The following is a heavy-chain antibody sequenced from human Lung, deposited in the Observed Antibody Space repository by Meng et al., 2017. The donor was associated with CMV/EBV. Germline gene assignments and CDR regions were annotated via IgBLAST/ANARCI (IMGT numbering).Heavy chain of an antibody. CDR1: GFTFSDYY. CDR3: ASRATGYSSSYIDY. V-gene: IGHV3-11*04. CDR2: ISSSGSTI. Sequence: GGSLRLXCAASGFTFSDYYMSWIRQAPGTGLEWVSYISSSGSTIYYADSVKGRFTISRDNAKNSLYLQMNSLRAEDTAVYYCASRATGYSSSYIDYWGQGTXVTVSS. J-gene: IGHJ4*02. D-gene: IGHD6-6*01.